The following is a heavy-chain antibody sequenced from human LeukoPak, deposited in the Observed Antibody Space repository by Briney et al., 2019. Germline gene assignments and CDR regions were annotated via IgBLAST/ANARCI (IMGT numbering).Heavy chain of an antibody. J-gene: IGHJ3*02. V-gene: IGHV3-15*01. CDR3: TTDRVDSADAFDI. D-gene: IGHD5-12*01. CDR1: GFTFSNAW. CDR2: FKSKTDGGTT. Sequence: PGGSLRLSCAASGFTFSNAWMSWVRQAPGKGLEWVGRFKSKTDGGTTDYAALVKGRFTISRDDSKNTLYLQMNSLKTEDTAVYYCTTDRVDSADAFDIWGQGTMVTVSS.